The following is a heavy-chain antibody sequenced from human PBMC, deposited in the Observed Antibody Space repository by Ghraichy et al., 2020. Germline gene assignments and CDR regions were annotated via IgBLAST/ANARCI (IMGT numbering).Heavy chain of an antibody. CDR1: GGSISSSSYY. CDR2: IYYSGST. CDR3: ARSPHHYYYMDV. J-gene: IGHJ6*03. Sequence: SQTLSLTCTVSGGSISSSSYYWGWIRQPPGKGLEWIGSIYYSGSTYYNPSLKSRVTISVDTSKNQFSLKLSSVTAADTAVYYCARSPHHYYYMDVWCKGTTVTVSS. V-gene: IGHV4-39*01.